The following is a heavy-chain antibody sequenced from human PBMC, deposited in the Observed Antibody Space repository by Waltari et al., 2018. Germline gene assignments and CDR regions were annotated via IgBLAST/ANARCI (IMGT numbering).Heavy chain of an antibody. CDR2: IYTSGST. V-gene: IGHV4-4*07. D-gene: IGHD3-10*01. Sequence: VQLVQSGAEVKKPGESLKISCKGSGYSFTSYWIGWVRQMPGKGLEWIGRIYTSGSTNYNPSLKSRVTMSVDTSKNQFSLKLSSGTAADTAVYYCARSGGYGSDYWGQGTLVTVSS. CDR1: GYSFTSYW. CDR3: ARSGGYGSDY. J-gene: IGHJ4*02.